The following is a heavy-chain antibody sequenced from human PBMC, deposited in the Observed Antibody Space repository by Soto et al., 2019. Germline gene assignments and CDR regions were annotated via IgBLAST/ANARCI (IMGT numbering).Heavy chain of an antibody. J-gene: IGHJ4*02. V-gene: IGHV4-39*01. D-gene: IGHD6-19*01. CDR3: ARQKRYTSGWDPFDY. CDR1: GGSISSSSYY. CDR2: IYYSGST. Sequence: SETLSLTCTVSGGSISSSSYYWGWIRQPPGKGLEWIGSIYYSGSTYYNPSLKSRVTISVDTSKNQFSLKLSSVTAADTAVYYCARQKRYTSGWDPFDYWGQGTLVTVSS.